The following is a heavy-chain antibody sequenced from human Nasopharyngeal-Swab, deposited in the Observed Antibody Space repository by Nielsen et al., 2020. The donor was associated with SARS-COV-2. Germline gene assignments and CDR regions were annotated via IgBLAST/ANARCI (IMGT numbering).Heavy chain of an antibody. CDR1: GFTFSRYT. J-gene: IGHJ6*02. V-gene: IGHV3-48*04. D-gene: IGHD2-21*02. CDR3: AKGGLTAGGHYYLAMDV. CDR2: ITSTGSTI. Sequence: GGSLRLSCAASGFTFSRYTINWVRQAPGKGLECVSYITSTGSTIYYADSVKGRFTISRDNAKNSLSLQMNSLRAEDTAVYYCAKGGLTAGGHYYLAMDVWGQGTTVIVSS.